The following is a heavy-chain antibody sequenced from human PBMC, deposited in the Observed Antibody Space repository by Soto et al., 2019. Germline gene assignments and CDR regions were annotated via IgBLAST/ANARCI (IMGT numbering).Heavy chain of an antibody. V-gene: IGHV4-59*08. CDR3: ARHAHSGSYWFDP. D-gene: IGHD1-26*01. CDR1: GGSISSYY. CDR2: IYYSGST. J-gene: IGHJ5*02. Sequence: SETLSLTCTVSGGSISSYYWSWIRQPPGKGLEWIGYIYYSGSTNYNPSLKSRVTISVDTSKNQFSLKLSSVTAADTAVYYCARHAHSGSYWFDPWGQGTLVTVSS.